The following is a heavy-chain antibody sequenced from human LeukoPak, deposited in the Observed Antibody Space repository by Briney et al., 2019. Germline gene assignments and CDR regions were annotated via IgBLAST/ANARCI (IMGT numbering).Heavy chain of an antibody. Sequence: VGSLRLSCEASGFTFSSHWMSWARQAPGKGVEWVAIIKQEGSEKDYVDSVTGRFTISRDNAKNSLYLQKNSLRDEDTAVYYCARDTSAWRYGMDVWGQGTTVTVSS. CDR3: ARDTSAWRYGMDV. D-gene: IGHD6-19*01. CDR2: IKQEGSEK. CDR1: GFTFSSHW. J-gene: IGHJ6*02. V-gene: IGHV3-7*01.